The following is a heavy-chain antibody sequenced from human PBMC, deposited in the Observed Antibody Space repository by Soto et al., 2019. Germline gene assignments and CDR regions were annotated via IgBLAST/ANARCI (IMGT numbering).Heavy chain of an antibody. V-gene: IGHV4-39*01. Sequence: QLQLQESGPGLVKPSETLSLTCTVSGGSISSSSYYWGWIRQPPGKGLEWIGSIYYSGSTYYNPSLKSRVTISVDTSKNQFSLKLSSVTAADTAVYYCARLDYGSGSSDYWGQGTLVTVSS. CDR3: ARLDYGSGSSDY. D-gene: IGHD3-10*01. CDR2: IYYSGST. CDR1: GGSISSSSYY. J-gene: IGHJ4*02.